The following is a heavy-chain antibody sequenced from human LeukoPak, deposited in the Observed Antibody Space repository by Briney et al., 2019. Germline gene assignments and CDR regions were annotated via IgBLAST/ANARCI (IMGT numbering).Heavy chain of an antibody. CDR1: GFTFSSYA. J-gene: IGHJ4*02. CDR2: ISGSGGST. CDR3: AKDREDYGDYVWDY. V-gene: IGHV3-23*01. Sequence: GGSLRLSCAASGFTFSSYAMSCVRQAPGEGLEWVSAISGSGGSTYYADSSKGRFTISRANSKTRLYLQMNSLRAEATAVYYCAKDREDYGDYVWDYWGQGTLVTVSS. D-gene: IGHD4-17*01.